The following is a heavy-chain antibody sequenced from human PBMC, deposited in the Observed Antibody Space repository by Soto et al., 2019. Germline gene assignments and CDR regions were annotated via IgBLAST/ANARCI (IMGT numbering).Heavy chain of an antibody. CDR2: ISSSSSYI. CDR1: GFTFSSYS. Sequence: EVQLVESGGGLVQPGGSLRLSCAASGFTFSSYSMNWVRQAPGKGLEWVSSISSSSSYIYYADSVKGRFTISRDNAKNSLYLQMNSLRAEDTAVYYCARTWSSSWYYFDYWGQGTLVTVSS. V-gene: IGHV3-21*01. J-gene: IGHJ4*02. CDR3: ARTWSSSWYYFDY. D-gene: IGHD6-13*01.